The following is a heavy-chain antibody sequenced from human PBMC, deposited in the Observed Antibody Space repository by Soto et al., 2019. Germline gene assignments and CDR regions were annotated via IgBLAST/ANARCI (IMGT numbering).Heavy chain of an antibody. D-gene: IGHD3-10*01. Sequence: SSETLSLTCAVSGGSISSGDYSWNWIRQPPGKGLEWIGYIYFGGSTYYNPSLQSRVTMSVDRSRNQFSLKLNSVTAADTAVYYCARVRREFDTSDPVDYWGQGTLVTVSS. CDR2: IYFGGST. CDR1: GGSISSGDYS. CDR3: ARVRREFDTSDPVDY. J-gene: IGHJ4*02. V-gene: IGHV4-30-2*01.